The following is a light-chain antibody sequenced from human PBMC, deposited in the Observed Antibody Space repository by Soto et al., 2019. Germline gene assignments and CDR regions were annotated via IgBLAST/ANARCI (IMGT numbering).Light chain of an antibody. Sequence: QSVLTQPPSASGSPGQSITIPCTGTNSDVGGYDYVSWYQHHPGKAPKLMIYEVFNRPSGVSSRFSGSKSGSTGSLTISGLQAEDEADSYCSSYTSANALNVFGTGTKLTVL. CDR3: SSYTSANALNV. CDR2: EVF. CDR1: NSDVGGYDY. V-gene: IGLV2-14*01. J-gene: IGLJ1*01.